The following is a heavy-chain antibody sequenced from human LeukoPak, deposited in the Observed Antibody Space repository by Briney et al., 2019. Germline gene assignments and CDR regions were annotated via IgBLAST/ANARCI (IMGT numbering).Heavy chain of an antibody. J-gene: IGHJ4*02. CDR3: ARDPGSVEMATMLDY. Sequence: SETLSLTCTVSGGSISSSSYYWGWIRQPPGKGLEWIGSIYYSGSTYYNPSLKSRVTISVDTSKNQFSLKLSSVTAADTAVYYCARDPGSVEMATMLDYWGQGTLVTVSS. V-gene: IGHV4-39*07. CDR2: IYYSGST. CDR1: GGSISSSSYY. D-gene: IGHD5-24*01.